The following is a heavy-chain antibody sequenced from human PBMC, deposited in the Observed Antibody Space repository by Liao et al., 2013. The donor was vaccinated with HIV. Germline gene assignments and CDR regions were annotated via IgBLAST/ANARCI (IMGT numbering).Heavy chain of an antibody. CDR2: INHSGST. CDR3: ASMAPTRDGNHHYFDY. V-gene: IGHV4-34*01. J-gene: IGHJ4*02. CDR1: GGSFSGYY. Sequence: QVQLQQWGAGLLKPSETLSLTCAVYGGSFSGYYWSWIRQPPGKGLEWIGEINHSGSTNYNPSLKSRVTISVDTSKNQFSLKLSSVTAADTAVYYCASMAPTRDGNHHYFDYWGQGTLVTVSS. D-gene: IGHD5-24*01.